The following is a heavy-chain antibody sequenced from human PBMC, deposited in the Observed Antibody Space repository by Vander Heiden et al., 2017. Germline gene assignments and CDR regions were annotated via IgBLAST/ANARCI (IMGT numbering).Heavy chain of an antibody. CDR3: ARLAVDWKDYYYGMDV. V-gene: IGHV4-59*08. J-gene: IGHJ6*02. D-gene: IGHD2-21*01. CDR1: GGSISSYS. CDR2: IYYSGST. Sequence: QVQLQESGPGLAKPSATLSLTCTASGGSISSYSWSWIRQPPGKGLEWIGYIYYSGSTNYNPSLKSRVTISVDTSKNQFSLKLSSVTAADTAVYYCARLAVDWKDYYYGMDVWGQGTTVTVSS.